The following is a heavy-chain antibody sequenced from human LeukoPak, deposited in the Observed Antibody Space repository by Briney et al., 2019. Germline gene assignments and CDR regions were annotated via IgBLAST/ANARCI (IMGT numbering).Heavy chain of an antibody. J-gene: IGHJ3*02. CDR2: IYYSGST. D-gene: IGHD6-6*01. Sequence: SETLSLTCTVSGGSISTYYWSWIRQPPGKGLEWIGNIYYSGSTYYNPSLKSRVTISVDRSKNQFSLKLSSVTAADTAVYYCARGAGGYSSSSVRFDIWGQGTMVTVSS. V-gene: IGHV4-59*12. CDR1: GGSISTYY. CDR3: ARGAGGYSSSSVRFDI.